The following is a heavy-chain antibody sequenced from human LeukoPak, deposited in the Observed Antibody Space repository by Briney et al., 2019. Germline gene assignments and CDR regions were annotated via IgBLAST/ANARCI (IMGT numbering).Heavy chain of an antibody. D-gene: IGHD5-12*01. CDR3: ARGYSGYGRSFDY. J-gene: IGHJ4*02. CDR2: IIPIFGTA. V-gene: IGHV1-69*13. Sequence: GASVKVSCKASGGTFSSYAISWVRQAPGQGLEWMGGIIPIFGTANYAQKFQGRVTITADESTSTAYMELSSLRSEDTAVYYCARGYSGYGRSFDYWGQGTLVTVSS. CDR1: GGTFSSYA.